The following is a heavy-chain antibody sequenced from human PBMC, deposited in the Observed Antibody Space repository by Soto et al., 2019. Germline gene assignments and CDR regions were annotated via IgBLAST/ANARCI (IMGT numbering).Heavy chain of an antibody. CDR3: ATALGYCSGGSCYDYYGMDV. D-gene: IGHD2-15*01. V-gene: IGHV3-23*01. Sequence: GGSLRLSCAASGFTFDDYTMHWVRQAPGKGLEWVSAISGSGGSTYYADSVKGRFTISRDNSKNTLYLQMNSLRAEDTAVYYCATALGYCSGGSCYDYYGMDVWGQGTTVTVSS. CDR2: ISGSGGST. CDR1: GFTFDDYT. J-gene: IGHJ6*02.